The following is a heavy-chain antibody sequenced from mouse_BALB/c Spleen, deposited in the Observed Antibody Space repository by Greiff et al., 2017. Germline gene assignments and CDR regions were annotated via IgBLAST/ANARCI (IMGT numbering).Heavy chain of an antibody. Sequence: VQLQQSGPSLVKPSQTLSLTCSVTGDSITSGYWNWIRKFPGNKLESMGYISYSGSTYYNPSLKSRISITRDTSKNQYYLQLNSVTTEDTATYYCARYYGYDEGYYAMDYWGQGTSVTVSS. J-gene: IGHJ4*01. D-gene: IGHD2-2*01. CDR1: GDSITSGY. V-gene: IGHV3-8*02. CDR3: ARYYGYDEGYYAMDY. CDR2: ISYSGST.